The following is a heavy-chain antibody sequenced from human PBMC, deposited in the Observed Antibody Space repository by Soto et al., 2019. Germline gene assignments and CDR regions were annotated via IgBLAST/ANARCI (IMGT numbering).Heavy chain of an antibody. V-gene: IGHV3-74*01. CDR2: INRDGTST. CDR1: GGTCEDYG. CDR3: ARSFRDY. J-gene: IGHJ4*02. Sequence: RLWKTAAGGTCEDYGVRWVRKVPGKGLEWVSRINRDGTSTAHADSVTGRFTVSRDNAKNTLYLQMNSLRAEDTAIYYCARSFRDYWGQGTLVTVSS.